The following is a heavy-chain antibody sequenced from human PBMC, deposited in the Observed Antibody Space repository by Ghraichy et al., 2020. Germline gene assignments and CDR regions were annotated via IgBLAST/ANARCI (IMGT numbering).Heavy chain of an antibody. D-gene: IGHD2-21*02. Sequence: GSLRLSCAASGFTVSSSYITWVRQAPGKGLEWGSLIYSGGVTYYADSVKGRFTISRDNSKNTLYLQMNSLRAEDTAVYYCAVSSCGGDCYFAFDIWGQGTMVTVSS. J-gene: IGHJ3*02. CDR3: AVSSCGGDCYFAFDI. V-gene: IGHV3-53*01. CDR1: GFTVSSSY. CDR2: IYSGGVT.